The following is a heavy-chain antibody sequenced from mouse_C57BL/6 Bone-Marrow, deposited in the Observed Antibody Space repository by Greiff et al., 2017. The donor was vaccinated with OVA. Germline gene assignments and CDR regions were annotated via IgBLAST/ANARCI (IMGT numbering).Heavy chain of an antibody. CDR3: ARGGIYPRFAY. J-gene: IGHJ3*01. D-gene: IGHD2-1*01. Sequence: EVKLVESGGGLVKPGGSLKLSCAASGFTFSSYAMSWVRQTPEKRLEWVATISDGGSYTYYPDNVKGRFTISRDNAKNNLYLQMSHLKSEDTAMYYCARGGIYPRFAYWGQGTLVTVSA. CDR1: GFTFSSYA. CDR2: ISDGGSYT. V-gene: IGHV5-4*03.